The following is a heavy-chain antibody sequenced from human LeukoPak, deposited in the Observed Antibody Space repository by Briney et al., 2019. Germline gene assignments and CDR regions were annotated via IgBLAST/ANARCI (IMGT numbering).Heavy chain of an antibody. CDR2: INGGGSNT. Sequence: GGCLRLSCAASVFTFYTYVMSWVRHAPWKGREWVSGINGGGSNTYYADSVKGRFTISRDNSKNMVYLQMNNLRADDTAVYYCAKSVVVITFRFDDWGQGALVTVSS. CDR3: AKSVVVITFRFDD. V-gene: IGHV3-23*01. D-gene: IGHD2-15*01. CDR1: VFTFYTYV. J-gene: IGHJ4*02.